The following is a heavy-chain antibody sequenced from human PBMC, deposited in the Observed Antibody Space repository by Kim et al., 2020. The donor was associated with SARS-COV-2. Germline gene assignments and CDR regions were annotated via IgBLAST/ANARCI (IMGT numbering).Heavy chain of an antibody. CDR2: IYYSGGT. V-gene: IGHV4-39*01. Sequence: SETLSLTCTVSGGSISSSSYYWGWIRQPPGKGLEWIGSIYYSGGTFYNPSLKSRVTISVDTSKNQFSLKLSSVTAADTAVYYCARRPRPSIAAGEYWGQGTLVAVSS. CDR3: ARRPRPSIAAGEY. D-gene: IGHD6-13*01. CDR1: GGSISSSSYY. J-gene: IGHJ4*02.